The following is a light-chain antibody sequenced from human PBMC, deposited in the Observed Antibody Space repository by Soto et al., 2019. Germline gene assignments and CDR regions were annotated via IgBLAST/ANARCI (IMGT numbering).Light chain of an antibody. J-gene: IGKJ4*01. CDR1: QSVSSY. CDR3: RQRSNWPPT. CDR2: DAS. V-gene: IGKV3-11*01. Sequence: ELVLTQSPATLSLSPRERATLSCRASQSVSSYLACYQQKPGQAPRLLIYDASNRATGIPARFSGSGAGTDFTLTISSREPEDFAVYYCRQRSNWPPTFGGGTKVEIK.